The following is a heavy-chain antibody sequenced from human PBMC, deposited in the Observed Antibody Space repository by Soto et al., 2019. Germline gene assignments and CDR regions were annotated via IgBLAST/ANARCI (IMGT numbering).Heavy chain of an antibody. D-gene: IGHD2-2*02. V-gene: IGHV1-69*01. CDR1: GYTFTGYY. J-gene: IGHJ5*02. CDR2: IIPIFGTA. Sequence: QVQLVQSGAEVKKPGASVKVSCKASGYTFTGYYMHWVRQAPGQGLEWMGWIIPIFGTANYAQKFQGRVTITADESTSTAYMELSSLRSEDTAVYYCARGGPLRDCSSTSCYTPNWFDPWGQGTLVTVSS. CDR3: ARGGPLRDCSSTSCYTPNWFDP.